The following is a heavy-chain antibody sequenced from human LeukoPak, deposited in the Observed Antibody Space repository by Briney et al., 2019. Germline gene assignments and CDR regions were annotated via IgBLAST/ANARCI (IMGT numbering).Heavy chain of an antibody. Sequence: GASVKVSCKASGYTFINYDIMWVRQATGQGLEWMGWMNSNSGNTGYAQKFRGRVTMTRDTSMSTAYMELSSLRFEDTAVYYCTRGRSGTIVRGYMDYWGQGTLVTVSS. CDR1: GYTFINYD. V-gene: IGHV1-8*01. D-gene: IGHD3-10*01. CDR3: TRGRSGTIVRGYMDY. J-gene: IGHJ4*02. CDR2: MNSNSGNT.